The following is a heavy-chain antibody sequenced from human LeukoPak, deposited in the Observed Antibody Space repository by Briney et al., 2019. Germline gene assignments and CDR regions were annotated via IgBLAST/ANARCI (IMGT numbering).Heavy chain of an antibody. Sequence: GGSLRLSCAASGLTFTKAWMTWVRQAPGEGLEWVGRIKSNTDGGTTDYAAPVKGRFTISRDDSKNTLYLQMNSLKTEDTAVYYCTTNPYDRSGYHIWGQGTMVTVSS. CDR1: GLTFTKAW. CDR2: IKSNTDGGTT. V-gene: IGHV3-15*01. CDR3: TTNPYDRSGYHI. D-gene: IGHD3-22*01. J-gene: IGHJ3*02.